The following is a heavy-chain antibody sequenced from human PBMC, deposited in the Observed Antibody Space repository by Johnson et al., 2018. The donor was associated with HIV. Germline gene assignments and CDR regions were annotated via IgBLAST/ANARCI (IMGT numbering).Heavy chain of an antibody. V-gene: IGHV3-11*01. J-gene: IGHJ3*02. CDR3: TTGFGPAYEI. D-gene: IGHD3-16*01. CDR2: ISRSGTTK. CDR1: EFTFKDYY. Sequence: QVQLVESGGGSVKPGGSLRLSCAASEFTFKDYYMNWIRQAPGKGLEWVSHISRSGTTKYYSDSVQGRFTISRDNAKNSLDLQMNSLKPEDTAVYYCTTGFGPAYEIWGQGTMVTVSS.